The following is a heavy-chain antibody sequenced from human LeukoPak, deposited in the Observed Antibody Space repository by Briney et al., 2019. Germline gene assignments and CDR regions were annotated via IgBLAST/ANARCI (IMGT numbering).Heavy chain of an antibody. J-gene: IGHJ4*02. Sequence: GGSLGLSCAASGFTFSSYEMNWVRQAPGKGLEWVSYISSSGSTIYYADSVKGRFTISRDNAKNSLYLQMNSLRAEDTAVYYCARASYYDTIDYWGQGTLVTVSS. CDR1: GFTFSSYE. D-gene: IGHD3-22*01. CDR3: ARASYYDTIDY. CDR2: ISSSGSTI. V-gene: IGHV3-48*03.